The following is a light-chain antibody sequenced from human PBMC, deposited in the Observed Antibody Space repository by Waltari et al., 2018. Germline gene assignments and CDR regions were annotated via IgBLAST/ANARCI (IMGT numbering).Light chain of an antibody. CDR3: QQYNSFSRT. Sequence: DIQMIQSPSTLSASIGDRVTITCRASQSISSSLAWYQQNPGKAPKLLIYKASTLESGVPSRFSGSGSGTEFTLTISSLQPGDFATYYCQQYNSFSRTFGQGTKVDIK. CDR1: QSISSS. CDR2: KAS. J-gene: IGKJ1*01. V-gene: IGKV1-5*03.